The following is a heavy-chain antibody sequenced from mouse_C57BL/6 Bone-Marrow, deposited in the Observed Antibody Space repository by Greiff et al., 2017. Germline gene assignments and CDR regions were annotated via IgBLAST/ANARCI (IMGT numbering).Heavy chain of an antibody. J-gene: IGHJ4*01. CDR3: ARSGYYYGRGYYAMDY. V-gene: IGHV1-4*01. D-gene: IGHD1-1*01. Sequence: VQLQQSGAELARPGASVKMSCKASGYTFTSYTMHWVKQRPGQGLEWIGYINPSSGYTKYNQKFKDKATLTADKSSSTAYMQLRSLTSEDSAVYYCARSGYYYGRGYYAMDYWGQGTSVTVSS. CDR1: GYTFTSYT. CDR2: INPSSGYT.